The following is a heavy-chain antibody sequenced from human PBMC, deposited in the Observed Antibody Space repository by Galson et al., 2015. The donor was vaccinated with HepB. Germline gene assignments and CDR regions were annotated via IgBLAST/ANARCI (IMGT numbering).Heavy chain of an antibody. V-gene: IGHV1-18*01. CDR2: INTYNGNT. D-gene: IGHD6-19*01. CDR3: ARGGIALAGIDY. J-gene: IGHJ4*02. Sequence: SVKVSCKASGYTFTDYGISWVRRAPGQGLEWMGWINTYNGNTNYAQRLQGRVTMTTDTSTTTAYMELRSLTSDDTAVYYCARGGIALAGIDYWGQGTLVTVSS. CDR1: GYTFTDYG.